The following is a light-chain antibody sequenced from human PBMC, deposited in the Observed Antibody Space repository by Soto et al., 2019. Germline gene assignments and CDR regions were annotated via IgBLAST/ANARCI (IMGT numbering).Light chain of an antibody. CDR3: QQHNTWPPYT. V-gene: IGKV3-15*01. J-gene: IGKJ2*01. CDR1: QSVSSK. CDR2: GAS. Sequence: EIVMTQSPATLSVSPGERAALSCRASQSVSSKLAWYQQKPGQAPRLLIYGASTRATGVPARFSGSGSGTEFTLTISSLQSEDFSVYYCQQHNTWPPYTFGQGTKVDIK.